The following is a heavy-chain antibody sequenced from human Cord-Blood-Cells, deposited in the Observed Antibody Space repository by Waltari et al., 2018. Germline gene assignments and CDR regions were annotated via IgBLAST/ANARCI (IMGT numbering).Heavy chain of an antibody. CDR2: INPSGGST. V-gene: IGHV1-46*01. Sequence: QVQLVQSGAEVKKPGASVKVSCKASGYTFTSYYLHWVRQAPGQGLEWMGIINPSGGSTSYAQKFQGRVTMTRDTSTSTVYMELSSLRSEDTAVYYCARDPWLPGAFWSGYYDYWGQGTLVTVSS. CDR3: ARDPWLPGAFWSGYYDY. J-gene: IGHJ4*02. CDR1: GYTFTSYY. D-gene: IGHD3-3*01.